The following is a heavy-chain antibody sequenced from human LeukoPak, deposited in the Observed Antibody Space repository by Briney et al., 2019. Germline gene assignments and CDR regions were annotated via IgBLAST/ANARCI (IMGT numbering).Heavy chain of an antibody. D-gene: IGHD1-14*01. CDR1: GGSISSYY. Sequence: SETLSLTCTVSGGSISSYYWSWIRQPPGKGLEWIGYIYYSGSTYYNASLKSRITISVDTSKNHVSLKLTSVTAADTAVYYCVRAAPRRSPHPPIDYWGQGTLVTVSS. J-gene: IGHJ4*02. V-gene: IGHV4-59*08. CDR2: IYYSGST. CDR3: VRAAPRRSPHPPIDY.